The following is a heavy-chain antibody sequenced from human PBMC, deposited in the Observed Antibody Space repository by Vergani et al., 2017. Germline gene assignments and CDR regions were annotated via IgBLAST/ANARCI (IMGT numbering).Heavy chain of an antibody. V-gene: IGHV1-69*01. Sequence: QVQLEQSGAEVKKPGSSVKVSCKASGGTFSSYAISWVRQAPGQGLEWMGGIIPIFGTANYAQKFQGRVTITADESTSTAYMELSSLRSEDTAVYYCASYFYDFQDNSGFDPWGQGTLVTVSS. CDR2: IIPIFGTA. D-gene: IGHD3-22*01. CDR3: ASYFYDFQDNSGFDP. J-gene: IGHJ5*02. CDR1: GGTFSSYA.